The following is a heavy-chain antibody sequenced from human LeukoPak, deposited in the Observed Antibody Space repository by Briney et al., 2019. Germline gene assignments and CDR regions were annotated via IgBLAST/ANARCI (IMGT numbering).Heavy chain of an antibody. J-gene: IGHJ4*02. CDR2: ISGSGGST. CDR1: GFTFSSYA. V-gene: IGHV3-23*01. D-gene: IGHD3-22*01. Sequence: GGCLRLSCAASGFTFSSYAMSWVRQAPGKGLEWVSAISGSGGSTYYADSVKGRFTISRDNSKNTLYLQMNSLRAEDTAVYYCAKDRRDSSGYYYSRFDYWGQGTLVTVSS. CDR3: AKDRRDSSGYYYSRFDY.